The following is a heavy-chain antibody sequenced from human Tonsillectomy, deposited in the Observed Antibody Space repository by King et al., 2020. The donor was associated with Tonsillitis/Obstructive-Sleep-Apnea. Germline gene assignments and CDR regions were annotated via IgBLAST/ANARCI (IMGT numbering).Heavy chain of an antibody. CDR3: ARWKGSSGYFYYYGMDV. D-gene: IGHD3-22*01. V-gene: IGHV4-59*01. CDR2: IYYSGST. Sequence: QLQESGPGLVKPSETLSLTCTVSGGSISSYYWSWIRQPPGKGLEWIGYIYYSGSTNYNPSLKSRVTISVDTSKNQFSLKLSSVTAADTAVYYCARWKGSSGYFYYYGMDVWGQGTTVTVSS. J-gene: IGHJ6*02. CDR1: GGSISSYY.